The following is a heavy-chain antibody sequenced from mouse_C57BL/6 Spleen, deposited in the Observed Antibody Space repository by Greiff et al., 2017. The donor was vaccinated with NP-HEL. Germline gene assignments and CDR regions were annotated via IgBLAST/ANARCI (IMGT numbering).Heavy chain of an antibody. CDR3: ARGQTFAPTWFAY. V-gene: IGHV1-5*01. D-gene: IGHD3-2*01. CDR1: GYTFTSYW. Sequence: VQLKESGTVLARPGASVKMSCKTSGYTFTSYWMHWVKQRPGQGLEWIGAIYPGNSDTSYNQKFKGKAKLTAVTSASTAYMELSSLTNEDSAVYYGARGQTFAPTWFAYRGQGTLVTVSA. J-gene: IGHJ3*01. CDR2: IYPGNSDT.